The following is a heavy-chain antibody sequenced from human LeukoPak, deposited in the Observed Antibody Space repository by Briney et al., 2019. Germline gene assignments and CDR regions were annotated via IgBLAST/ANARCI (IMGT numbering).Heavy chain of an antibody. D-gene: IGHD5-24*01. CDR2: IYTSGST. CDR1: GGSISSGSYY. V-gene: IGHV4-61*02. J-gene: IGHJ6*03. CDR3: ARDADGYNGYYYYYYMGV. Sequence: PSQTLSLTCTVSGGSISSGSYYWNWLRQPAGKGPEWIGRIYTSGSTNYNPSLKSRVTISADTSKNQFSLKLSSLTAADTAVYYCARDADGYNGYYYYYYMGVWGKGTTVTVSS.